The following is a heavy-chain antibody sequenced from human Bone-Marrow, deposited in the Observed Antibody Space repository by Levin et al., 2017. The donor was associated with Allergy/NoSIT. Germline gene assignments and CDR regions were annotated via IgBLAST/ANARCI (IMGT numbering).Heavy chain of an antibody. CDR1: GGSISSSSYY. J-gene: IGHJ4*02. CDR3: ARRTYFDY. V-gene: IGHV4-39*01. Sequence: NSGGSLRLSCTVSGGSISSSSYYWGWIRQPPGKGLEWIGSIYYSGSTYYNPSLKSRVTISVDTSKNQFSLKLSSVTAADTAVYYCARRTYFDYWGQGTLVTVSS. CDR2: IYYSGST.